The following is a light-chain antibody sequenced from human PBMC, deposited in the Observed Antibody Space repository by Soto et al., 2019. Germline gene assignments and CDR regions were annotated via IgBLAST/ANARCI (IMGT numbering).Light chain of an antibody. CDR2: GAS. Sequence: TQSPGTLSLSPGEGATLSCRTSQRVDNNFVAWYQQKPGQAPRLLIYGASTRATGIPDRFSGSGFGTEFTLTISSLQSEDFAVYYCQQSNNWPWTFGQGTKVDIK. CDR1: QRVDNN. V-gene: IGKV3D-15*01. J-gene: IGKJ1*01. CDR3: QQSNNWPWT.